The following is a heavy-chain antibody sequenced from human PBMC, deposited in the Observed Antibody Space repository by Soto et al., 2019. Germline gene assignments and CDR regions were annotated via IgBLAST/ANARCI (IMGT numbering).Heavy chain of an antibody. V-gene: IGHV3-9*01. D-gene: IGHD2-2*01. J-gene: IGHJ4*02. Sequence: GGSLRLSCAASGFTFDDYAMHWVRQAPGKGLEWVSGISWNSGSICYADSVKGRFTISRDNAKNSLYLQMNSLRAEDTALYYCAKVQAYCSSTSCWGPFDYWGQGTLVTVSS. CDR1: GFTFDDYA. CDR3: AKVQAYCSSTSCWGPFDY. CDR2: ISWNSGSI.